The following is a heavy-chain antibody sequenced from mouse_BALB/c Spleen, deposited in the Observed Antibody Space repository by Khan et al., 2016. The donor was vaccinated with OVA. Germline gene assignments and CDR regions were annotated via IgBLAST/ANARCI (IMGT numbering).Heavy chain of an antibody. CDR1: GYTFTNNG. D-gene: IGHD2-10*01. Sequence: QIQLVQSGPELKKPGETVKISCKASGYTFTNNGLNWVKQAPGKGLQWMGWIKTNTGEPTYAVDFKGRFAFSLETSASTAYLQINNLKNEDTATSVCARSPYFSDVVDYWGQGTSVTVSS. CDR2: IKTNTGEP. J-gene: IGHJ4*01. V-gene: IGHV9-3-1*01. CDR3: ARSPYFSDVVDY.